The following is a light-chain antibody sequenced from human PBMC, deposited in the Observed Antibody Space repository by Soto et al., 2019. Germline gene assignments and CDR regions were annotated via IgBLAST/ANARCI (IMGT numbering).Light chain of an antibody. V-gene: IGKV3-20*01. J-gene: IGKJ5*01. CDR1: QSVSSSH. Sequence: EIVLTQSPGTLSSSPGERATLSCRASQSVSSSHLAWYQQKPGQAPRLLIYGASSRATGIPDRFSGSGSGTDFTLTISRLEPEDFAVYFCQQYGGSPITFGQGTRLEIK. CDR3: QQYGGSPIT. CDR2: GAS.